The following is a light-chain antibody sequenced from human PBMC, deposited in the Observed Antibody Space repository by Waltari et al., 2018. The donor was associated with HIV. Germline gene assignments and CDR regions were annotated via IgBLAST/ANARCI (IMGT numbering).Light chain of an antibody. CDR3: QQRSSWPLT. V-gene: IGKV3-11*01. CDR2: DAS. CDR1: QSVSSN. Sequence: EIVLTQSPATLSLSPGERATLFCRASQSVSSNLAWYQQKPGQAPTLVIYDASSRATGIPARFSGSGSGTDFTLTISRLEPEDFAVYYCQQRSSWPLTFGGGTKVEIK. J-gene: IGKJ4*01.